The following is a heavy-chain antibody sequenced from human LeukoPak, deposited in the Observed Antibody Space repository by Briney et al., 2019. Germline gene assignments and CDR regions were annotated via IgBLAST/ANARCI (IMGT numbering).Heavy chain of an antibody. D-gene: IGHD5-18*01. CDR2: IFGSGGSP. CDR3: GKTTAGYSSGQKPAWPVDY. Sequence: GGSLRLSCEASGFTFGSFAMYWVRQAPGKGLEWIAGIFGSGGSPHYADSVKGRFTISRDNSKNTVYLQINSLRAEDTAVYYCGKTTAGYSSGQKPAWPVDYWGQGALVTVSS. J-gene: IGHJ4*02. CDR1: GFTFGSFA. V-gene: IGHV3-23*01.